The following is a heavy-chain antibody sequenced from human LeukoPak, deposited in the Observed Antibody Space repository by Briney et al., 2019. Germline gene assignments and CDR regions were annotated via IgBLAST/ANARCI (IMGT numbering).Heavy chain of an antibody. CDR3: ARPNDYGDYRYLDL. D-gene: IGHD4-17*01. CDR1: GFIFSDCA. CDR2: ISYDGNDK. V-gene: IGHV3-30*01. J-gene: IGHJ2*01. Sequence: GGSLRLSCAASGFIFSDCAMHWVRQAPGKGLERVAVISYDGNDKYYADSVKGRFSISRDDSRNRVYLQMTSLRLEDTAVYYCARPNDYGDYRYLDLWGRGTLVTVSS.